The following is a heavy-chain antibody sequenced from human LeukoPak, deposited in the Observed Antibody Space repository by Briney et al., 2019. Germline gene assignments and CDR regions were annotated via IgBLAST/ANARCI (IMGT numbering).Heavy chain of an antibody. CDR2: ISGYNGNT. CDR3: ARDADWNDGHY. V-gene: IGHV1-18*01. Sequence: ASVKVSCKASGYTFTNFGISWVRQAPGQGLEWMGWISGYNGNTNYAQKLQGRVTMTTDTSTSTAYMDLRSLRSDDTAVYYCARDADWNDGHYWGQGTLVTVSS. CDR1: GYTFTNFG. J-gene: IGHJ4*02. D-gene: IGHD1-1*01.